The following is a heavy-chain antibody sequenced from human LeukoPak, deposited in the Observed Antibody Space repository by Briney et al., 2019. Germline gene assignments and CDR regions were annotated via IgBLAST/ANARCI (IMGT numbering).Heavy chain of an antibody. CDR2: IYTGGST. Sequence: GGSLRLSCAASGFTVSSSYMTWVRQAPGKGLEWVSVIYTGGSTYYADSVKGRFTISRDNSKNTLYLQTNSLRAEDTAVYYCARDLRGFIDYWGQGTLVTVSS. V-gene: IGHV3-53*01. J-gene: IGHJ4*02. D-gene: IGHD5-12*01. CDR1: GFTVSSSY. CDR3: ARDLRGFIDY.